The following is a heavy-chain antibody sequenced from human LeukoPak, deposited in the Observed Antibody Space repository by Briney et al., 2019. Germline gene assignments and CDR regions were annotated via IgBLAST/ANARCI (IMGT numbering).Heavy chain of an antibody. D-gene: IGHD4-17*01. CDR3: AKGLLTVTTRPDDTFDI. J-gene: IGHJ3*02. CDR2: ISGSGGTT. V-gene: IGHV3-23*01. CDR1: GFTFSSYA. Sequence: GGSLRLSCAASGFTFSSYAMSWVRQAPGKGLEWLSAISGSGGTTHYADSVKGRFTISRDNSKNTLYLQIHFLRAEDTAVYYCAKGLLTVTTRPDDTFDIWGQGTMVIVSS.